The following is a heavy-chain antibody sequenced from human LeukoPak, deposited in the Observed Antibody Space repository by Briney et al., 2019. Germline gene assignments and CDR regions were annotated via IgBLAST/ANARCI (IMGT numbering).Heavy chain of an antibody. D-gene: IGHD3-16*01. J-gene: IGHJ4*02. CDR2: TYYRSKWYN. V-gene: IGHV6-1*01. Sequence: WVRQSPSRGLEWLGRTYYRSKWYNDYAVSVKSRITINPDTSKNQFSLQLNSVTPEDTAVYYCARELRLGELYIGGLDYWGQGTLVTVSS. CDR3: ARELRLGELYIGGLDY.